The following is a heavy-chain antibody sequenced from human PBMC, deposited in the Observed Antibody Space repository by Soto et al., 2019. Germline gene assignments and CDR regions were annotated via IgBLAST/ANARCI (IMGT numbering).Heavy chain of an antibody. J-gene: IGHJ5*02. D-gene: IGHD3-22*01. Sequence: QMQLQASGPGLVKPSETLSLTCNVSGASVSHGYWSWIRQPPGKALEWIGFMYFGGSFNYNPSLTGRATISVETSKNQCSMKWTSVTASDTAVYYCARRYYDSTGFAVDPWGQGTLVTVSS. V-gene: IGHV4-59*02. CDR3: ARRYYDSTGFAVDP. CDR1: GASVSHGY. CDR2: MYFGGSF.